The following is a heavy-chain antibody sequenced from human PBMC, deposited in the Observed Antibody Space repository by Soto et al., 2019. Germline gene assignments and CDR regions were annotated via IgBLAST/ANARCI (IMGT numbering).Heavy chain of an antibody. CDR2: IDYSGST. D-gene: IGHD3-10*01. V-gene: IGHV4-30-4*01. Sequence: TLSLTCTVSGDSISNSDYYWNWIRQSPGKGLEWIASIDYSGSTYYNPSLKSRVVISADTSKNLFSLKLRSVTAADTAVYYCARESMVRGVIRYFDYWGQGTLVTVSS. CDR1: GDSISNSDYY. CDR3: ARESMVRGVIRYFDY. J-gene: IGHJ4*02.